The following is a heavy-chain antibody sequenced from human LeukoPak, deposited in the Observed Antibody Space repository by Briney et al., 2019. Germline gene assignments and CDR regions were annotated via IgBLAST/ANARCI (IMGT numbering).Heavy chain of an antibody. CDR2: FSGSAGTT. Sequence: PGGSLRLSCAASAFTFSNYAMGWVRQAPGKGLEWVSAFSGSAGTTYYADSVKGRFTISRDNSKNTLHLQMNSLRAEDTAFYYCAKGLSRSNDSSSYYYAFWAWGQGTLVTVSS. D-gene: IGHD3-22*01. CDR1: AFTFSNYA. V-gene: IGHV3-23*01. J-gene: IGHJ4*02. CDR3: AKGLSRSNDSSSYYYAFWA.